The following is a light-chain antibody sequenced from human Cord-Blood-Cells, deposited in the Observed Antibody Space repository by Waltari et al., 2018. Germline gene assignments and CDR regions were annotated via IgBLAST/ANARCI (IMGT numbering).Light chain of an antibody. CDR1: QSISSY. J-gene: IGKJ4*01. Sequence: DIQMTQSPSSLSASVGDRVTITCRASQSISSYLNWYQQKPVKAHKLLIYAASSLQSGVPSRCSGSGSGTDFTLTISSLQPEDFATYYCQQSYSTPPLTFGGGTKVEIK. V-gene: IGKV1-39*01. CDR2: AAS. CDR3: QQSYSTPPLT.